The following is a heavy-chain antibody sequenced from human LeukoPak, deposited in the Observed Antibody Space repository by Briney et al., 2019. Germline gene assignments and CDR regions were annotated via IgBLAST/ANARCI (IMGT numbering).Heavy chain of an antibody. Sequence: GGSLRLSCTASGFTFSSYAMSWVRQAPGKGLEWVSVISGSGDSTYYADSVKGRFTISRDNSKNTLYLQMNSLRAEDTAVYYCASSYRQWEPFDYWGQGTLVTVSS. CDR3: ASSYRQWEPFDY. CDR2: ISGSGDST. CDR1: GFTFSSYA. V-gene: IGHV3-23*01. J-gene: IGHJ4*02. D-gene: IGHD1-26*01.